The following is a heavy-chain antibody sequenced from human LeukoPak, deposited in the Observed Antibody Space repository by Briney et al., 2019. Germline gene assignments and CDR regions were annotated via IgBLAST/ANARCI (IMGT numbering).Heavy chain of an antibody. V-gene: IGHV3-23*01. J-gene: IGHJ4*02. CDR2: ISGSGGST. Sequence: PGGSLRLSCAASGFTFSSYAMSWVRQAPGKGLEWVSAISGSGGSTYYADSVKGRLTISRDNSKNTLYLQMNNLRAEDTAVYYCAKAARLLWFGEFTSPYWGQGTLVTVSS. D-gene: IGHD3-10*01. CDR3: AKAARLLWFGEFTSPY. CDR1: GFTFSSYA.